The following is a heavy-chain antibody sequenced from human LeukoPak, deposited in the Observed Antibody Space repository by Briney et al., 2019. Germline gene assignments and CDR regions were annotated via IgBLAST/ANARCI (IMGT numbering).Heavy chain of an antibody. Sequence: SGTLSLTCFLSGGSISSSNWWRWVRQPPGKGLEWSGEIYHSGSTNYNPSLKSRVTIAVDKSKNQFSLKLSSVTAADTAVYYCAVGDYDSSGYYYWGQGTLVTVSS. CDR1: GGSISSSNW. CDR2: IYHSGST. CDR3: AVGDYDSSGYYY. D-gene: IGHD3-22*01. J-gene: IGHJ4*02. V-gene: IGHV4-4*02.